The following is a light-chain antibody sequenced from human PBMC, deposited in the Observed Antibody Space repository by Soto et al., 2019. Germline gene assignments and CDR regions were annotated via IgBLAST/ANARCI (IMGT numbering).Light chain of an antibody. CDR2: DAS. CDR1: QDISKY. J-gene: IGKJ3*01. V-gene: IGKV1-33*01. Sequence: DIQMTQSPSSLSASVGDRVTITCQTSQDISKYLNWYQQKPGKAPKLLIYDASNLETGVPSRFSGSGSGTDFTFTISSLQPEDTATYYCQQYENLPFTFGPGTKWISN. CDR3: QQYENLPFT.